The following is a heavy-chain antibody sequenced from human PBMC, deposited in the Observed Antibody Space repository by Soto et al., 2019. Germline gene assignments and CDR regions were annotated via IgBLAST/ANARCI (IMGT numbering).Heavy chain of an antibody. Sequence: QVQLQQWGAGLLKPSETLSLTCAVYGGSFSGYYWSWIRQPPGKGLEWIGEINHSGSTNYNPSLKSRVPISVDTSKNQFALKLSSVTAADTAVYYCARGVYDSSGYFGYWGQGTLVTVSS. CDR1: GGSFSGYY. V-gene: IGHV4-34*01. CDR2: INHSGST. D-gene: IGHD3-22*01. CDR3: ARGVYDSSGYFGY. J-gene: IGHJ4*02.